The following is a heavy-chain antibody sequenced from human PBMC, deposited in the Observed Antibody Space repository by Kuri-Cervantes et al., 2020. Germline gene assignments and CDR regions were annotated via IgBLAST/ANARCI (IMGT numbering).Heavy chain of an antibody. J-gene: IGHJ4*02. CDR2: ISVYTGYT. CDR3: ARDRIFGVVITDY. Sequence: ASVKVSCKASGYTFTSYAMNWVRQAPGQGPEWMGWISVYTGYTNYAQKFQGRVTMTTDTSTSTAYMELRSLRSDDTAVYYCARDRIFGVVITDYWGQGILVAVSS. CDR1: GYTFTSYA. V-gene: IGHV1-18*01. D-gene: IGHD3-3*01.